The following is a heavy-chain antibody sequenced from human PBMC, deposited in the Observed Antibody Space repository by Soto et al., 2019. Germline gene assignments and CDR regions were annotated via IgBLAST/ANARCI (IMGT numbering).Heavy chain of an antibody. CDR2: IDPNSGGT. Sequence: ASVKVSCKASGYTFTGYYMHWVRQAPGQGLEWMGWIDPNSGGTNYAQKFQGRVTMTRDTSISTAYMELSRLRSDDTAVYYCARDQVAAAGNDWFDPWGQGTLVTVTS. CDR1: GYTFTGYY. V-gene: IGHV1-2*02. D-gene: IGHD6-13*01. J-gene: IGHJ5*02. CDR3: ARDQVAAAGNDWFDP.